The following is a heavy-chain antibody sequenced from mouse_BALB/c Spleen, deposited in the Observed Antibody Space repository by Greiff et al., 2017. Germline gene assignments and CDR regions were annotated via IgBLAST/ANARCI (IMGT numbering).Heavy chain of an antibody. CDR1: GYAFSSYW. CDR2: IYPGDGDT. CDR3: AREDGFAY. V-gene: IGHV1-80*01. Sequence: QVQLKQSGAELVRPGSSVQISCKASGYAFSSYWMNWVKQRPGQGLEWIGQIYPGDGDTNYNGKFKGKATLTADKSSSTAYMQLSSLTSEDSAVYFCAREDGFAYWGQGTLVTVSA. J-gene: IGHJ3*01.